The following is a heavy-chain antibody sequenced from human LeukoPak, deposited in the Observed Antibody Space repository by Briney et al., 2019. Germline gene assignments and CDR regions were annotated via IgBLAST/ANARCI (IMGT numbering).Heavy chain of an antibody. V-gene: IGHV4-34*01. D-gene: IGHD6-19*01. CDR2: INHSGST. Sequence: SETLSLTCAVYGGSFSGYYWSWIRQPPGKGLEWIGEINHSGSTNYNPSLKSRVTISVDTSKNQFSLKLSSVTAADTAVYYCARGPHSSGGNYGMDVWGQGTTVTVSS. CDR1: GGSFSGYY. CDR3: ARGPHSSGGNYGMDV. J-gene: IGHJ6*02.